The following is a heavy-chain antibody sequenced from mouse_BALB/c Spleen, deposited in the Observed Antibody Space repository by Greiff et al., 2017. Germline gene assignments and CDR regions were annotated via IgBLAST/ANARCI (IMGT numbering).Heavy chain of an antibody. Sequence: EVMLVESGGGLVQPGGSRKLSCAASGFTFSSFGMHWVRQAPEKGLEWVAYISSGSSTIYYADTVKGRFTISRDNPKNTLFLQMTSLRSEDTAMYYCARGLMINAMDYWGQGTSVTVSS. CDR3: ARGLMINAMDY. CDR2: ISSGSSTI. D-gene: IGHD2-4*01. V-gene: IGHV5-17*02. J-gene: IGHJ4*01. CDR1: GFTFSSFG.